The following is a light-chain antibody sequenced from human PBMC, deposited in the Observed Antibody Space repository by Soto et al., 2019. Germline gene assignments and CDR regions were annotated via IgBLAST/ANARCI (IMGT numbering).Light chain of an antibody. J-gene: IGLJ3*02. Sequence: SALTQPASVSGSPGQAITISCTGTSSDVGSYNLVSWYQQHPGKAPKLMIYEVSKRHSGVSNRFSGSKSGNTASMKISGLQAEDEADYYCCSYAGSRVFGGGTKLTVL. V-gene: IGLV2-23*02. CDR1: SSDVGSYNL. CDR3: CSYAGSRV. CDR2: EVS.